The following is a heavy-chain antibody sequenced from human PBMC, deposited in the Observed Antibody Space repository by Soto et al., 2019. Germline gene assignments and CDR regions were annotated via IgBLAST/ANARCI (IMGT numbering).Heavy chain of an antibody. CDR1: GGSINSGTYY. CDR3: VRCAGYSSPASRNWLYFCGMDV. CDR2: IYYSGTT. D-gene: IGHD5-18*01. Sequence: QVQLQESGPGLVKPSQTLSLTCSVSGGSINSGTYYWSWIRQHPGEGPEWIGYIYYSGTTYYNPSLKSRGTISVDTSKNQVTLNLSSVTAADTAVYLCVRCAGYSSPASRNWLYFCGMDVWGPGTTVTVSS. J-gene: IGHJ6*01. V-gene: IGHV4-31*03.